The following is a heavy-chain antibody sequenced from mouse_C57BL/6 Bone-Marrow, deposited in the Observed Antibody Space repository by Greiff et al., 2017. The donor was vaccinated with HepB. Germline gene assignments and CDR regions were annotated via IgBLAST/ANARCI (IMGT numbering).Heavy chain of an antibody. CDR2: ISSGSSTI. CDR1: GFTFSDYG. V-gene: IGHV5-17*01. CDR3: AIYSNYVPY. Sequence: EVKLVESGGGLVKPGGSLKLSCAASGFTFSDYGMHWVRQAPEKGLEWVAYISSGSSTIYYADTVKGRFTISRDDAKNTLFLQMTSLRSEDTAMYYCAIYSNYVPYWGQGTLVTVSA. D-gene: IGHD2-5*01. J-gene: IGHJ3*01.